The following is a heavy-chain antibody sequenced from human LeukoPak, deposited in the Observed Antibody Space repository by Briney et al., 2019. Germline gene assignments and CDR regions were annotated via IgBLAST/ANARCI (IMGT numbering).Heavy chain of an antibody. J-gene: IGHJ3*02. D-gene: IGHD2-2*01. CDR1: GFTFSDYY. CDR2: ISSSGSTI. CDR3: ARDCSSTSCGRAFDI. Sequence: GGSLRLPCAASGFTFSDYYMSWIRQAPGKGLEWVSYISSSGSTIYYADSVKGRFTISRDNAKNSLYLQMNSLRAEDTAVYYCARDCSSTSCGRAFDIWGQGTMVTVSS. V-gene: IGHV3-11*01.